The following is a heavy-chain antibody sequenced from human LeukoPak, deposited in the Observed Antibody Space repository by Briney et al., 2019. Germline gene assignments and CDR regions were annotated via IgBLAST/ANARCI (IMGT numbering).Heavy chain of an antibody. CDR3: AREYLYDFWSGYYFY. J-gene: IGHJ4*02. Sequence: SETLSLTCTVSGYSISSGYYWGWIRSPPGKGLEWIGSIYHSGSTYYNPSLKSRVTISVDTSKNQFSLKLSSVTAADTAVYYCAREYLYDFWSGYYFYWGQGTLVTVSS. CDR2: IYHSGST. D-gene: IGHD3-3*01. CDR1: GYSISSGYY. V-gene: IGHV4-38-2*02.